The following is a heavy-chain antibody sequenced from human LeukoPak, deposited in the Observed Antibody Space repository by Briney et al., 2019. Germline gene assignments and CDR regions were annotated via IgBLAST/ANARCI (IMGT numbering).Heavy chain of an antibody. V-gene: IGHV3-48*04. CDR1: GFPFSSYS. J-gene: IGHJ3*02. Sequence: GGSLRLSCAASGFPFSSYSMNWVRQAPGKGLQWLSYISSTSSTIYYADSVKGRYTISRDNAKNSLYLQMNSLRAEDTAVYYCARLPYYYGSGSPFDAFDIWGQGTMVTVS. D-gene: IGHD3-10*01. CDR2: ISSTSSTI. CDR3: ARLPYYYGSGSPFDAFDI.